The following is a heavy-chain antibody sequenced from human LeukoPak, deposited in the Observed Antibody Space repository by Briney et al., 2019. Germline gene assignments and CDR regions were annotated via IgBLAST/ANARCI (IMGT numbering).Heavy chain of an antibody. CDR2: IKRDGSEI. CDR3: ARASGVGFDY. V-gene: IGHV3-7*01. CDR1: GFSFNNYW. J-gene: IGHJ4*02. Sequence: GGSLRLSCAASGFSFNNYWMSWVRQAPGKGLEWLANIKRDGSEIYYLDSVKGRFTISRDNAKNSLYLQMNSLRAEDTAVYYCARASGVGFDYWGQGTLVTVSS. D-gene: IGHD3-10*01.